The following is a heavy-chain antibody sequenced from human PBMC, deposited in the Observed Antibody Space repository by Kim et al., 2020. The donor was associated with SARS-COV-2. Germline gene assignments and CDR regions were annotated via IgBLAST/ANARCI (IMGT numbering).Heavy chain of an antibody. J-gene: IGHJ4*02. CDR3: ARGLYSSSWYSGY. V-gene: IGHV3-64*01. D-gene: IGHD6-13*01. Sequence: YANSVKGRFTISRDNSKNTLYLQMGSLRAEDMAVYYCARGLYSSSWYSGYWGQGTLVTVSS.